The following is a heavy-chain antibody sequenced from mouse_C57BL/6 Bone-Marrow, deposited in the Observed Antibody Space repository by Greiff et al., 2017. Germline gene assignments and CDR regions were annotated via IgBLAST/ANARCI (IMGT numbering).Heavy chain of an antibody. CDR2: FYPGSGSI. D-gene: IGHD2-3*01. V-gene: IGHV1-62-2*01. CDR3: ARHDDGYYNFDY. Sequence: VKLMESGAELVKPGASVKLSCKASGYTFTEYTIHWVKQRSGQGLEWIGWFYPGSGSIKYNEKFKDKATLTADKSSSTVYMELSRLTSEDSAVYFCARHDDGYYNFDYWGQGTTLTVSS. CDR1: GYTFTEYT. J-gene: IGHJ2*01.